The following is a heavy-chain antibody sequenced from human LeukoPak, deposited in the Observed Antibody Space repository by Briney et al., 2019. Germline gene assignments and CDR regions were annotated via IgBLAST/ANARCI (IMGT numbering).Heavy chain of an antibody. D-gene: IGHD1-26*01. CDR1: GYTFTSYD. V-gene: IGHV1-8*01. Sequence: GASVKVSCKASGYTFTSYDINWVRQATGQGLEWMGWMNPNSGNTGYAQKFQGRVTMTRNTSISTAYMELSSLRSEDTAVYYCARGRTRRVGATLPYWGQGTLVTVSS. CDR2: MNPNSGNT. CDR3: ARGRTRRVGATLPY. J-gene: IGHJ4*02.